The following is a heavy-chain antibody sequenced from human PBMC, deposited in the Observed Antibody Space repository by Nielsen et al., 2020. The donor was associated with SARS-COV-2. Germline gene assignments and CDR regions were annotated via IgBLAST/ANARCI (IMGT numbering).Heavy chain of an antibody. D-gene: IGHD3-3*01. CDR2: IDYRGTT. Sequence: SETLSLTCTVSGGSIISNDYVWAWFRQAPGKGLEWIANIDYRGTTYYRSSLKSRVTISVDTSRNQFSLKLTSVTAADTAVYYCARGSDEGLALWGQGTLVTVSS. V-gene: IGHV4-39*07. J-gene: IGHJ4*02. CDR1: GGSIISNDYV. CDR3: ARGSDEGLAL.